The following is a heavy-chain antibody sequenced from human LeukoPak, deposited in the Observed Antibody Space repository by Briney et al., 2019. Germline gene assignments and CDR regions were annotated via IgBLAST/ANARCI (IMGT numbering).Heavy chain of an antibody. D-gene: IGHD4-17*01. CDR2: INSDGSSI. V-gene: IGHV3-74*01. J-gene: IGHJ5*02. CDR3: AKVYGAYGWFDP. Sequence: GGSLRLSCAGSGFTVSSNYMTWVRQAPGKGLVWVSRINSDGSSISYADSVKGRFTISRDNAKNTLYLQMNSLRAEDTAVYYCAKVYGAYGWFDPWGQGTLVTVSS. CDR1: GFTVSSNY.